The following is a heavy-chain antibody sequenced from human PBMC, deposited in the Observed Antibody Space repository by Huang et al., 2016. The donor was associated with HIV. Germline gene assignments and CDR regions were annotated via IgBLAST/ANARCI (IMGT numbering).Heavy chain of an antibody. CDR2: ISGRGGNT. Sequence: EVQLLESGGGLVQPGGSLRLSCAASGFTFNSYAMSWVRQAQGKGLEWVSAISGRGGNTDDADSVKGRFTISRDNSKNTLFLQMSGLRAEDTAVYYCSRDDFWSGYSDYYGLDVWGQGTTVTVSS. J-gene: IGHJ6*02. V-gene: IGHV3-23*01. D-gene: IGHD3-3*01. CDR3: SRDDFWSGYSDYYGLDV. CDR1: GFTFNSYA.